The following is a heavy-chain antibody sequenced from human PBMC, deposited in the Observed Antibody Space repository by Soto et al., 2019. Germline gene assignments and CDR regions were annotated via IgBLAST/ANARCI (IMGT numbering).Heavy chain of an antibody. CDR1: GGSISSYY. J-gene: IGHJ4*02. Sequence: SETLSLTCTVPGGSISSYYWSWIRQPAGKGLEWIGRIYTSGSTNYNPSLKSRVTMSVDTSKNQFSLKLSSVTAADTAVYYCVLVRLRISSYYFDDWGQGTLVTVSS. CDR3: VLVRLRISSYYFDD. D-gene: IGHD6-6*01. V-gene: IGHV4-4*07. CDR2: IYTSGST.